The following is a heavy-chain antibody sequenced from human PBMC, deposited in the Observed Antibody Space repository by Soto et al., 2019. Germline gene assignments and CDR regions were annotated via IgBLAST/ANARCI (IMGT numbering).Heavy chain of an antibody. CDR3: ASSTNDYGDRH. CDR2: MNPNSGNT. J-gene: IGHJ4*02. D-gene: IGHD4-17*01. V-gene: IGHV1-8*01. CDR1: GYTFTSYD. Sequence: QVQLVQSGAEVKKPGASVKVSCKASGYTFTSYDINWVRQATGQGLEWMGWMNPNSGNTGYAQKFQFRVTMTRNTSISTAYLELRSLRSEDSAVYYCASSTNDYGDRHWGQGTLVTVSS.